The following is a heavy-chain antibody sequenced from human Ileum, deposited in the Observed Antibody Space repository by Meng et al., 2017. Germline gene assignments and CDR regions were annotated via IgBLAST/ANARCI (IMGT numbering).Heavy chain of an antibody. D-gene: IGHD3-16*01. V-gene: IGHV1-46*02. CDR2: SNPSGGGT. J-gene: IGHJ4*02. CDR3: VREFRGGYFDY. CDR1: GYTFNNYY. Sequence: QVQLGQSGAEVKKPGASVKISCKSSGYTFNNYYLHWVRRAPGQGLEWLGVSNPSGGGTNYAQKFQGRVTMTRDTSANTVYMELGSLKSEDTAVYYCVREFRGGYFDYWGQGTLVTVSS.